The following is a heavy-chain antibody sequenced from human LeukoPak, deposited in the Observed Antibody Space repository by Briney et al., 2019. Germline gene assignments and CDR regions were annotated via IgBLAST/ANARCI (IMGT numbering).Heavy chain of an antibody. V-gene: IGHV1-18*01. Sequence: ASVKLSFKASGYTFTSYGISWMREAPGQGLEWMGWISAYNGNTNYAQKLQGRVTMTTDTSTNTAYMELRSLRSDDTVVYYGARDVIAAAGCFDYWGQGTLVTVSS. D-gene: IGHD6-13*01. CDR2: ISAYNGNT. CDR3: ARDVIAAAGCFDY. J-gene: IGHJ4*02. CDR1: GYTFTSYG.